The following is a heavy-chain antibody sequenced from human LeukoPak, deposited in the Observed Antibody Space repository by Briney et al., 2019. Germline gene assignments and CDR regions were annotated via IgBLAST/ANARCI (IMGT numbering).Heavy chain of an antibody. CDR1: GFTFSDYY. Sequence: GGSLRLSCAASGFTFSDYYMSWIRQGPGKGLEWVSYISSSGSNIYYADSVKGRFTFSRDNAKNSLYLQMNSLRAEDTAVYYCARAQRVADPHFDFWGQGTLVTVSS. CDR2: ISSSGSNI. V-gene: IGHV3-11*01. D-gene: IGHD2-15*01. CDR3: ARAQRVADPHFDF. J-gene: IGHJ4*02.